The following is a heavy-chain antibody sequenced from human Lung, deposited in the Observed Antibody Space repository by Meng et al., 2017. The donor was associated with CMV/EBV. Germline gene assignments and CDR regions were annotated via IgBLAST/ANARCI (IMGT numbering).Heavy chain of an antibody. Sequence: GGSLRLXCAASGFTFSSYGMHWVRQAPGKGLEWVAFIRYDGSNKYYADSVKGRFTISRDNSKNTLYLQMNSLRAEDTAVYYCAKGVSHCSSTSCSNFDYWGQGTXVTVYS. CDR3: AKGVSHCSSTSCSNFDY. CDR1: GFTFSSYG. D-gene: IGHD2-2*01. J-gene: IGHJ4*02. CDR2: IRYDGSNK. V-gene: IGHV3-30*02.